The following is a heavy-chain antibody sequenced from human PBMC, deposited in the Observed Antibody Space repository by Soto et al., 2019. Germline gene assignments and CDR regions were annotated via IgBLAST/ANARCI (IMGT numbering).Heavy chain of an antibody. CDR1: GFTFSSYS. V-gene: IGHV3-21*01. CDR2: ISSSSSYI. CDR3: ARDHLSNAFDI. Sequence: PGGSLRLSCAASGFTFSSYSMNWVRQAPGKGLEWVSSISSSSSYIFYADSAKGRFTISRDNAKNSLYLQINSLRAEDTAVYYCARDHLSNAFDIWGQGTMVTVSS. J-gene: IGHJ3*02.